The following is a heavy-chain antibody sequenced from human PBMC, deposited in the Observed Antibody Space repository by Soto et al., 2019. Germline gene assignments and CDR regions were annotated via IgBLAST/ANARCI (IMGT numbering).Heavy chain of an antibody. CDR1: GFTFSSYG. V-gene: IGHV3-33*01. D-gene: IGHD1-26*01. Sequence: QVQLVESGGGVVQPGRSLRLSCAASGFTFSSYGMHWVRQAPGKGLEWVAVIWYDGSNKYYADSVKGRFTISRDNSKNTLYLQMNSLRAEDTAVYYCARDRASGSYYYDGMDVWGQGTTVTVSS. J-gene: IGHJ6*02. CDR2: IWYDGSNK. CDR3: ARDRASGSYYYDGMDV.